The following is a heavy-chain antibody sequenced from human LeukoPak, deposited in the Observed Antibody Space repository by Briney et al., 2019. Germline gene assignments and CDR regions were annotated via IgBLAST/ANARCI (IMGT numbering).Heavy chain of an antibody. Sequence: GGSLRLSCAASGFTFSSYAMHWVRKAPGKGLEWVAVISYDGSNKYYADSVKGRFTISRDNSKNTLYLQMNSLRAEDTAVYYCASGSEVGSDAFDIWGQGTMVTVSS. CDR1: GFTFSSYA. V-gene: IGHV3-30-3*01. J-gene: IGHJ3*02. CDR3: ASGSEVGSDAFDI. D-gene: IGHD1-26*01. CDR2: ISYDGSNK.